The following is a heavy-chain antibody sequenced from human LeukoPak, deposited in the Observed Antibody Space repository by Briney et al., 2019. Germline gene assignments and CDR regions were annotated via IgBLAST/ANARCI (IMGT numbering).Heavy chain of an antibody. J-gene: IGHJ4*02. CDR2: ISPSGGST. CDR3: AKDPYSGSPRGFDY. V-gene: IGHV3-23*01. Sequence: GGSLRLSCAASGFTFSSYAMSWVRQAPGEGLEWVSTISPSGGSTFYAGSVKGRFTIFRDNSKNTLYLQMNNLRADDTAVYYCAKDPYSGSPRGFDYWGQGTLVAASS. D-gene: IGHD1-26*01. CDR1: GFTFSSYA.